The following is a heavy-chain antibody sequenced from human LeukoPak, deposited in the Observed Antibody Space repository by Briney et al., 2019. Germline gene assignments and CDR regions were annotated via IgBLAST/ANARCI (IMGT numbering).Heavy chain of an antibody. J-gene: IGHJ5*02. V-gene: IGHV3-23*03. D-gene: IGHD6-19*01. Sequence: PGGSLRLSCAASGFTFTNYAMYWVRQAPGKGLEWVSVIYSGGSTYYADSVKGRFTISRDNSKNTLYLQMNSLRAEDTAVYYCAKHAVAGNPNWFDPWDQGTLVTVSS. CDR2: IYSGGST. CDR1: GFTFTNYA. CDR3: AKHAVAGNPNWFDP.